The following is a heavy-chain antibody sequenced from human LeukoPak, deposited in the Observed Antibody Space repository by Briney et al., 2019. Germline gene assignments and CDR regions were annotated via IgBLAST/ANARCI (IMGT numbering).Heavy chain of an antibody. V-gene: IGHV1-46*01. CDR2: IYPRDGST. CDR1: GYTFTNNY. Sequence: GASVKVSCKASGYTFTNNYLHWVRQAPGQGLEWMGMIYPRDGSTSYARNFQGRVTVTRDTSTTTVHMELRGLRSEDTAVYYCARDQEGFDYWGQGTVVTVSS. CDR3: ARDQEGFDY. J-gene: IGHJ4*02.